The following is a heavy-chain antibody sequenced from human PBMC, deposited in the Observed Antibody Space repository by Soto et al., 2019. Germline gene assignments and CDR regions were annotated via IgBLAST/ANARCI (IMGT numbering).Heavy chain of an antibody. CDR3: AKWAGYDYIWGSYRPTSTFDY. D-gene: IGHD3-16*02. Sequence: PGGSLRLSCAASGFTFSSYAMSWVRQAPGKGLEWVSAISGSGGSTYYADSVKGRFTISRDNSKNTLYLQMNSLRAEDTAVYYCAKWAGYDYIWGSYRPTSTFDYWGQGTLVTVSS. CDR1: GFTFSSYA. CDR2: ISGSGGST. J-gene: IGHJ4*02. V-gene: IGHV3-23*01.